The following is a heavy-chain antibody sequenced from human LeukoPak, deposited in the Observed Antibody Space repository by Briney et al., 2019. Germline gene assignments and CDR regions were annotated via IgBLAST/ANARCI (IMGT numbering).Heavy chain of an antibody. Sequence: GGSLRLSCAASGFTFDDYAMHWVRQAPGKGLEWVSLISGDGGSTYYADSVKGRFTISRDNSKNSLYLQMNSLRNEDTALYYCAKDGLYDSSGYYSWGQGTLVTVSS. D-gene: IGHD3-22*01. CDR1: GFTFDDYA. V-gene: IGHV3-43*02. CDR3: AKDGLYDSSGYYS. CDR2: ISGDGGST. J-gene: IGHJ4*02.